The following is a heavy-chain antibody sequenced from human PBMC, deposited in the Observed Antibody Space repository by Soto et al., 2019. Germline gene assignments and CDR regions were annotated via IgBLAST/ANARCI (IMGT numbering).Heavy chain of an antibody. CDR1: GYNFPTYW. D-gene: IGHD4-17*01. CDR2: IYPGDSDT. Sequence: GESLKISCKASGYNFPTYWVGWVRQMPGKGLEWMGIIYPGDSDTRYSPSFQGQVTISADKSISTAYLQWSSLKASDTAMYYCARLSTTVRAFDPWGQGTLVTVSS. CDR3: ARLSTTVRAFDP. J-gene: IGHJ5*02. V-gene: IGHV5-51*01.